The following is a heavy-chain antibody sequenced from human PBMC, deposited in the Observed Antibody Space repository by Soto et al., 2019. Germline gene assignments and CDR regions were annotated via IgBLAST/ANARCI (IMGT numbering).Heavy chain of an antibody. V-gene: IGHV1-69*13. CDR2: IIPIFGTA. D-gene: IGHD3-16*02. CDR3: ARGEEMARLSGPFDY. CDR1: GGTFSSYA. Sequence: ASVKVSCKASGGTFSSYAISWVRQAPGQGLEWMGGIIPIFGTANYAQKFQGRVTITADESTSTAYMELSSLRSEDTAVYYCARGEEMARLSGPFDYWGQGTLVTVSS. J-gene: IGHJ4*02.